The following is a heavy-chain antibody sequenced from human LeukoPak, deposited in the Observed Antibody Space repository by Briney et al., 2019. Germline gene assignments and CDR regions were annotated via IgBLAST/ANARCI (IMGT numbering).Heavy chain of an antibody. D-gene: IGHD5-18*01. V-gene: IGHV4-31*03. J-gene: IGHJ4*02. CDR2: IYYSGST. CDR3: ARDRMGYSYDN. Sequence: SQTLSLTCTVSGGSISSGGYYWSWIRQHPGKGLEWIGYIYYSGSTYYNPSLKSRVTISVDTSKNQFSLKLSSVTAVDTAVYYCARDRMGYSYDNWGQGTLVTVSS. CDR1: GGSISSGGYY.